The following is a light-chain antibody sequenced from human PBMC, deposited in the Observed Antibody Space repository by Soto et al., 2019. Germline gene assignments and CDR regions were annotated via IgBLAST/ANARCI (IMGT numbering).Light chain of an antibody. CDR1: QSISRW. Sequence: DIQMTQSPSTLSASVGDRVTITCRASQSISRWLAWYQQKPGTAPKLLIYEASTLESGVPSRFSGSRSGTEFTLTVSSLQPDDFATYYCQQYNDRFPYTFGQGTKLEIK. CDR2: EAS. V-gene: IGKV1-5*03. J-gene: IGKJ2*01. CDR3: QQYNDRFPYT.